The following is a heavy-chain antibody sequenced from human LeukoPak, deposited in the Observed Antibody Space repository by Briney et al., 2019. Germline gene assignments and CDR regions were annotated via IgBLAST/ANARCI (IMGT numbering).Heavy chain of an antibody. CDR2: IYYSGST. V-gene: IGHV4-59*01. CDR1: GGSISSYY. CDR3: ARETAGRYYFDY. Sequence: PSETLSLTCTVSGGSISSYYWTWIRQPPGKGLEWIGYIYYSGSTNYNPSLTSRVTISVDTSENQLSLKLSSVTAADTAVYYCARETAGRYYFDYWGQGTLVTVSS. D-gene: IGHD2-21*02. J-gene: IGHJ4*02.